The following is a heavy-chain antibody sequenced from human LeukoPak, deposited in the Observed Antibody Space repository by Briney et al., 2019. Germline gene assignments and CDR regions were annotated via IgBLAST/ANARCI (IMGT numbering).Heavy chain of an antibody. CDR2: ISYIGST. Sequence: SETLSLTCAVSDDSFSSHYWTWIRQPPGKGLEWIGYISYIGSTNYNPSLKSRVTISIDTSKNQFSLKLSSVTAADTALYYCARDLVTVTKGFDIWGQGTMVSVPS. V-gene: IGHV4-59*11. J-gene: IGHJ3*02. CDR3: ARDLVTVTKGFDI. D-gene: IGHD4-17*01. CDR1: DDSFSSHY.